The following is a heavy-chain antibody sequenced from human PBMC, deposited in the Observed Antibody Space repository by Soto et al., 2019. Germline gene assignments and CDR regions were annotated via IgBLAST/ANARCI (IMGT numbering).Heavy chain of an antibody. D-gene: IGHD6-6*01. J-gene: IGHJ4*02. CDR2: ISSSSSTI. CDR1: GFTFSIYS. CDR3: ARADYSSSSSADY. Sequence: PGGSLRLSCAASGFTFSIYSMNWVRQAPGKGLEWVSYISSSSSTIYYADSVKGRFTISRDNAKNSLYLQMNSLRAEDTAVYYCARADYSSSSSADYWGQGTLVTVSS. V-gene: IGHV3-48*01.